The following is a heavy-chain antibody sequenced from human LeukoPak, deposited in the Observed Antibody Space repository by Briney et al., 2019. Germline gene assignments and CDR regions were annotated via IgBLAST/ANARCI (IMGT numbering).Heavy chain of an antibody. CDR2: ISGSGGST. J-gene: IGHJ4*02. CDR3: AGTTGTTVLPKSFDY. CDR1: GFTFSSYA. D-gene: IGHD1-1*01. V-gene: IGHV3-23*01. Sequence: GGSLRLSCAASGFTFSSYAMSWVRQAPGKGLEWVSAISGSGGSTYYADSVEGRFTISRDNSKNTLYLQMNSLRAEDTAVYYCAGTTGTTVLPKSFDYWGQGTLVTVSS.